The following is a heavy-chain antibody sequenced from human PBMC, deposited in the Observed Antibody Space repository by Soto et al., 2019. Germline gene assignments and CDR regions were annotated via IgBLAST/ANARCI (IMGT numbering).Heavy chain of an antibody. J-gene: IGHJ4*02. V-gene: IGHV3-53*01. CDR3: HGYDY. Sequence: EVQLVESGGGLIQPGGSLRLSCVVSGFTVSSSNYMSWVRQAPGKGLEWVSVIYTGGTTYYADSVKGRFTISRDNSKNTLYLQMNSLGAEDTAVYYCHGYDYWGQGTLVTVSS. CDR2: IYTGGTT. CDR1: GFTVSSSNY. D-gene: IGHD5-12*01.